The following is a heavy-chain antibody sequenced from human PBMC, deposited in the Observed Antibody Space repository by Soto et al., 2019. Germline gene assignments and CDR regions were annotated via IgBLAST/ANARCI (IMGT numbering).Heavy chain of an antibody. D-gene: IGHD6-13*01. CDR2: ISYDGSNK. Sequence: GGSLRLSCAASGFTFSSYAMHWVRQAPGKGLEWVAVISYDGSNKYYADSVKGRFTISRDNSKNTLYLQMNSLRAEDTAVYYCARADIEAAGQLIDYWGQGTLVTVSS. CDR3: ARADIEAAGQLIDY. CDR1: GFTFSSYA. V-gene: IGHV3-30-3*01. J-gene: IGHJ4*02.